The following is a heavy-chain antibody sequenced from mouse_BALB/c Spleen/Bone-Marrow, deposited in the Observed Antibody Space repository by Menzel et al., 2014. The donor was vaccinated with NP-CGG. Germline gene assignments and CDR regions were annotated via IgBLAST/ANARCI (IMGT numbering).Heavy chain of an antibody. CDR3: ALSRDFDY. V-gene: IGHV1S16*01. CDR2: INPSNDGA. J-gene: IGHJ2*01. Sequence: VQLQESGAELVKPGASVKLSCKASGYTFTSYWLHWVKLRPGQGFEWIGEINPSNDGANYNEKFKRKATLTVDTSSSTAYMQLSSLPSEDSAVYYCALSRDFDYWGQGTTLTVSS. CDR1: GYTFTSYW.